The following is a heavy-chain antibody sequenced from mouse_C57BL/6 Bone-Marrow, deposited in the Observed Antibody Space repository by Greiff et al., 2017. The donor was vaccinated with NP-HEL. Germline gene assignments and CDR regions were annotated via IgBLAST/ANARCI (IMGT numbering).Heavy chain of an antibody. CDR1: GFNIKDYY. D-gene: IGHD2-1*01. CDR3: TTLYGNYPYYAMDY. V-gene: IGHV14-1*01. Sequence: VQLQQSGAELVRPGASVKLSCTASGFNIKDYYMHWVKQRPEQGLEWIGRIDPEDGDTEYAPKFQGKATMTADTSSNTAYLQLSSLTSEDTAVYYCTTLYGNYPYYAMDYWGQGTSVTVSS. CDR2: IDPEDGDT. J-gene: IGHJ4*01.